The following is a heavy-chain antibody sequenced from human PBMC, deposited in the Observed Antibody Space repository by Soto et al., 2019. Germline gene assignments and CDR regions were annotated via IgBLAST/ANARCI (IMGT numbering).Heavy chain of an antibody. V-gene: IGHV5-51*01. Sequence: GESLKISCKAPGYIFATYCIGWLRQMPVKGLELMGVIYPCDSRTRYNKSFQGKVTISADKSITTAYLQLASLKASDSAMYYCGTRSFFSPESGPWGQGTMVTVSS. CDR3: GTRSFFSPESGP. J-gene: IGHJ5*02. CDR1: GYIFATYC. D-gene: IGHD1-26*01. CDR2: IYPCDSRT.